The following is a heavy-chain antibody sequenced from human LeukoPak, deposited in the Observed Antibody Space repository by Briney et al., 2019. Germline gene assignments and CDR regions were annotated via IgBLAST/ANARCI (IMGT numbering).Heavy chain of an antibody. CDR1: GYTFTGYY. J-gene: IGHJ4*02. CDR2: INPSSGGT. CDR3: ALQKAPPFLEWLLSNYFDY. Sequence: ASVKVSCKASGYTFTGYYMHWVRQASGQGLEWMGWINPSSGGTNYAQKFQGRVTMTRDTSISTAYMELSRLRSDDTAVYYCALQKAPPFLEWLLSNYFDYWGQGTLVTVSS. D-gene: IGHD3-3*01. V-gene: IGHV1-2*02.